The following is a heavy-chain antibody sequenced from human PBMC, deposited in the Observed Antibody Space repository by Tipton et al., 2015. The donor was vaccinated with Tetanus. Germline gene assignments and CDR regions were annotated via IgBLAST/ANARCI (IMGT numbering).Heavy chain of an antibody. CDR3: ARDQGYCSGGSCYSSGYYYYGMDV. CDR2: IKQDGSEK. Sequence: SLRLSCAASGFTFSSYLMSWVRQAPGKGLEWVANIKQDGSEKYYVDSVKGRFTISRDNAKNSLYLQMNSLRAEDTAVYYCARDQGYCSGGSCYSSGYYYYGMDVWGQGTTVTVSS. CDR1: GFTFSSYL. J-gene: IGHJ6*02. V-gene: IGHV3-7*03. D-gene: IGHD2-15*01.